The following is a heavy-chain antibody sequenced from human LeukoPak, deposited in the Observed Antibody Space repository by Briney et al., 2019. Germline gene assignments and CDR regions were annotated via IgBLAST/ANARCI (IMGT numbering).Heavy chain of an antibody. CDR1: GGSFSGYY. D-gene: IGHD6-19*01. J-gene: IGHJ4*02. V-gene: IGHV3-20*04. CDR3: ARGSSGWYWWSY. CDR2: INWNGGST. Sequence: ETLSLTCAVYGGSFSGYYWSWIRQPPGKGLEWVSGINWNGGSTGYADSVKGRFTISRDNAKNSLYLQMNSLRAEDAALYYCARGSSGWYWWSYWGQGTLVTVSS.